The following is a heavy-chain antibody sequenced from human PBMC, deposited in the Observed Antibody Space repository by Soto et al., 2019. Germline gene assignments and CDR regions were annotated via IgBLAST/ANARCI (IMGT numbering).Heavy chain of an antibody. V-gene: IGHV4-31*03. CDR2: IYYSGST. Sequence: TLSLTCTASGGSISSGGYYWSWIRQHPGKGLEWIGYIYYSGSTYYNPSLKSRVTISVDTSKNQFSLKLSSVTAADTAVYYCARDSVTMVRGVIHYYYGMDVWGQGTTVTVSS. D-gene: IGHD3-10*01. J-gene: IGHJ6*02. CDR3: ARDSVTMVRGVIHYYYGMDV. CDR1: GGSISSGGYY.